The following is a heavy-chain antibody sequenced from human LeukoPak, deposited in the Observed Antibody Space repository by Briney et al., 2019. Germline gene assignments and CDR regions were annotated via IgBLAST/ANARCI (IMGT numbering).Heavy chain of an antibody. V-gene: IGHV4-59*08. CDR1: TRSITSHY. CDR3: ARHYYDSSGYPNYFHY. Sequence: SETLSLTCSVSTRSITSHYWSWIRQPPGKGLEWIGYIHYSGSTDYNPSLKSRVTISVDTSRKQFSLNLNSVTAVDTVVYFCARHYYDSSGYPNYFHYWGQGTLVSVSS. J-gene: IGHJ4*02. CDR2: IHYSGST. D-gene: IGHD3-22*01.